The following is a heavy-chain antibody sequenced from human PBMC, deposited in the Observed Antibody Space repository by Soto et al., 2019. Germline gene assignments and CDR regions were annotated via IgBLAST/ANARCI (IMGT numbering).Heavy chain of an antibody. CDR1: GFTFDDYA. V-gene: IGHV3-9*01. D-gene: IGHD3-10*01. CDR2: ISWNSGSI. CDR3: AKGYRGPGPLLDYMDF. Sequence: GGSLRLSCAASGFTFDDYAMHWVRQAPGKGLEWVSGISWNSGSIGYADSVKGRFTISRDNAKNSLYLQMNSLRAEDTALYYCAKGYRGPGPLLDYMDFWGKGITVTVSS. J-gene: IGHJ6*03.